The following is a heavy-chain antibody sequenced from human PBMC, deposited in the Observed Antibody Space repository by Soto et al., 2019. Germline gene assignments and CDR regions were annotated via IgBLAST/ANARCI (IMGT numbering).Heavy chain of an antibody. J-gene: IGHJ4*02. Sequence: SQTLSLTCAISGDSVSDNSAGWNWIRQSPSRGLEWLGRTYYRSKWYNDYAVSVKSRITVTPDTSKNQFSLHLNSVTPGDTAVYYCAREFPHYVSSDSYLDYWGQGALVAVSS. D-gene: IGHD6-19*01. CDR1: GDSVSDNSAG. CDR2: TYYRSKWYN. CDR3: AREFPHYVSSDSYLDY. V-gene: IGHV6-1*01.